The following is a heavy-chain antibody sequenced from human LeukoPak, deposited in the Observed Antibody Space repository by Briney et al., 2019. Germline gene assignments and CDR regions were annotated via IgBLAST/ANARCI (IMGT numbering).Heavy chain of an antibody. CDR2: IKQGGSEK. CDR3: AREGQQSYGMDV. CDR1: GFTFRNYW. Sequence: PGGSLRLSCVASGFTFRNYWITWVRQAPGKGLEWVANIKQGGSEKHYVDSVKGRFTISRDDTPNSLYLQMNSLRNEDTAAYHCAREGQQSYGMDVWGQGTTVTVSS. D-gene: IGHD6-13*01. V-gene: IGHV3-7*05. J-gene: IGHJ6*02.